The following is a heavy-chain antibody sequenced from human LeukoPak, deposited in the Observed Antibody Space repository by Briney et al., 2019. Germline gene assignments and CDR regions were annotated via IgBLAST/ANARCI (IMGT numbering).Heavy chain of an antibody. CDR2: IRYDGSNK. V-gene: IGHV3-30*02. Sequence: GGSLRLSCAASGFSFSSYGMHWVRQAPGKGLEGVAFIRYDGSNKYYADSVKGRFTISRDNSKNTLYLQMNSLRAGDTAMYYCAKVSLNMVNDAFDIWGQGTMVSVSS. J-gene: IGHJ3*02. CDR1: GFSFSSYG. D-gene: IGHD4/OR15-4a*01. CDR3: AKVSLNMVNDAFDI.